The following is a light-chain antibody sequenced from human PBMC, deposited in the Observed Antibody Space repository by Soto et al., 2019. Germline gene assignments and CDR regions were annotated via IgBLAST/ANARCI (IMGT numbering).Light chain of an antibody. CDR3: XQCYMGWT. Sequence: DIQMTQSPSTLSASVGDRVTITCRASQSIGRFLAWYQHQPGKAPKLLIYDASTLESGVPSRFSGTGSGTEFTFXITSLQXXXFGTXXXXQCYMGWTFGQGTKVDFK. V-gene: IGKV1-5*01. CDR1: QSIGRF. J-gene: IGKJ1*01. CDR2: DAS.